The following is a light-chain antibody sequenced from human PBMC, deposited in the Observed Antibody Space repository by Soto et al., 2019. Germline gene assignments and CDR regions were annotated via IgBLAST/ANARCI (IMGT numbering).Light chain of an antibody. V-gene: IGLV1-47*02. CDR1: SANIGNNF. Sequence: QSVLTQPPSASGTPGQRVTISCSGRSANIGNNFVCWYQQLPGTAPKLLIYSNNQQPSGVPDRFSGSKSGTSASLAISGLRSEDEGDYYCVSWDDSLSGLVFGTGTKVTVL. CDR3: VSWDDSLSGLV. J-gene: IGLJ1*01. CDR2: SNN.